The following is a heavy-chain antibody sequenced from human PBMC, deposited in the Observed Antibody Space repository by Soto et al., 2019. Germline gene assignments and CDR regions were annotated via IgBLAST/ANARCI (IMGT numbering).Heavy chain of an antibody. V-gene: IGHV4-4*02. D-gene: IGHD6-13*01. CDR1: GGSISRSNW. J-gene: IGHJ1*01. CDR3: ASRIAAARTDEAEYFQH. Sequence: PSETLSLTCAVSGGSISRSNWCSWVRQPPGKGLEWIGEIYHSGSTNYNPSLKSRVTISVDKSKNQLSLKLTSVTAADTAVYYCASRIAAARTDEAEYFQHWGQGTLVTVSS. CDR2: IYHSGST.